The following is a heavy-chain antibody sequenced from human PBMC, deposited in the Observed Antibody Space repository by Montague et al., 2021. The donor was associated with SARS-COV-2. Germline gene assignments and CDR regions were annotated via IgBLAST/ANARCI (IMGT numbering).Heavy chain of an antibody. CDR3: ARAYCGGDCNYLYIWFGS. CDR2: IYHGGFT. D-gene: IGHD2-21*01. V-gene: IGHV4-38-2*02. Sequence: SETLSLTCSVSGYSISSGYFWGWIRQPPGKGLEWIGAIYHGGFTHYNPSLKSRLTMSLDTSKNQFSLRLSSVTAADTAIYYCARAYCGGDCNYLYIWFGSWGQGALVTVSS. J-gene: IGHJ5*01. CDR1: GYSISSGYF.